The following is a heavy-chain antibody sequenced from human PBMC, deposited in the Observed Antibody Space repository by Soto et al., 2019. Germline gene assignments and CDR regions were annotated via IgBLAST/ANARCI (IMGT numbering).Heavy chain of an antibody. J-gene: IGHJ4*02. V-gene: IGHV4-31*03. CDR2: IYYTGST. CDR1: GGSINTGGYY. Sequence: TLSLTCTVSGGSINTGGYYWSWIRQHPGKGLEWIGYIYYTGSTYYNPALKSRVSISVDTSKIQFSLKLSSVTAADTAVYYCARGLIAARHYFDSWGQGTLVTVSS. CDR3: ARGLIAARHYFDS. D-gene: IGHD6-6*01.